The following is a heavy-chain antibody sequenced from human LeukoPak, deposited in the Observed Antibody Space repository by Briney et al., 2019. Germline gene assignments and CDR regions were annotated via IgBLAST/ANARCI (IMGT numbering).Heavy chain of an antibody. Sequence: PSETLSLTCTVSGGSISSYYWSWIRQPPGKGLEWIGYIYASGSTNYNPSLKSRVTMSVDTSKNQFSLKLSSVTAADTAVYYCARRYGYCRGGRCNDVRYYYYYMDVWGKGTTVTVSS. CDR3: ARRYGYCRGGRCNDVRYYYYYMDV. V-gene: IGHV4-4*09. CDR2: IYASGST. J-gene: IGHJ6*03. D-gene: IGHD2-15*01. CDR1: GGSISSYY.